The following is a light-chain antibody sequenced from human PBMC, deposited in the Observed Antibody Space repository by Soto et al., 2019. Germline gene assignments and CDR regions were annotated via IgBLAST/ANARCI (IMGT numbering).Light chain of an antibody. CDR3: QQSYSTPYT. CDR1: QSIHSN. J-gene: IGKJ2*01. Sequence: EIQMTQSPSSLSASVGDRVTITCRASQSIHSNLNWYQQKPGKAPTLLIYAASSLQSGVPSRFSGSGSGTDFTLTISSLQPEDFATYYCQQSYSTPYTFGQGTKLEIK. V-gene: IGKV1-39*01. CDR2: AAS.